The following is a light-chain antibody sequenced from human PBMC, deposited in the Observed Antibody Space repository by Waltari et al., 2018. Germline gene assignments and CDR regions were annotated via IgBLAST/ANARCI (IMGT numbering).Light chain of an antibody. Sequence: YQHLPGAPPQLLINIDNQGPSGCPDRFSGSKSGSSATLAISGLQAEDEADYYCSSWDDSLKGPLFGGGTKLTVL. CDR2: IDN. J-gene: IGLJ3*02. V-gene: IGLV1-44*01. CDR3: SSWDDSLKGPL.